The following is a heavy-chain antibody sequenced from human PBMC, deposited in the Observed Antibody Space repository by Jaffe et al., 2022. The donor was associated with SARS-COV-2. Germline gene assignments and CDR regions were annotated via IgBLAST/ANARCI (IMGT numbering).Heavy chain of an antibody. CDR3: AKGRTVVPAAADWFDP. CDR2: ISGSGGST. D-gene: IGHD2-2*01. CDR1: GFTFSSYA. V-gene: IGHV3-23*01. Sequence: EVQLLESGGGLVQPGGSLRLSCAASGFTFSSYAMSWVRQAPGKGLEWVSAISGSGGSTYYADSVKGRFTISRDNSKNTLYLQMNSLRAEDTAVYYCAKGRTVVPAAADWFDPWGQGTLVTVSS. J-gene: IGHJ5*02.